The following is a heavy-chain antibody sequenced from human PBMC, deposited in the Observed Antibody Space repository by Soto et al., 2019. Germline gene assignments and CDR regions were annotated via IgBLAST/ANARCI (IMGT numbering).Heavy chain of an antibody. D-gene: IGHD6-19*01. V-gene: IGHV3-23*01. Sequence: EVQLLESGGGLVQPGGSLRLSCAASGFTFSSYAMSWVRQAPGKGLEWVSAISGSGGSTYYADSVKGRFTLSRDNSKNTLYLQMNSLRAEDTAVYYCAKLAVALPLPGGVDAFDIWGQGTMVTVSS. CDR1: GFTFSSYA. J-gene: IGHJ3*02. CDR2: ISGSGGST. CDR3: AKLAVALPLPGGVDAFDI.